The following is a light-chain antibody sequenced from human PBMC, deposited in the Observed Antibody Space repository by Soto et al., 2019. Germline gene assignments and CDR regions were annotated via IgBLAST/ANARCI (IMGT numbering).Light chain of an antibody. CDR3: QQYFSYPLT. Sequence: AIRMTXSPSSFSAXXXXXVTITCRASQGISSHLAWYQVKPGKAPRLLIYTASYLESGVPSRFSGSGSGTDFTLTISSLQSEDFAVYYCQQYFSYPLTFGGGTKVEIK. J-gene: IGKJ4*01. CDR1: QGISSH. CDR2: TAS. V-gene: IGKV1-8*01.